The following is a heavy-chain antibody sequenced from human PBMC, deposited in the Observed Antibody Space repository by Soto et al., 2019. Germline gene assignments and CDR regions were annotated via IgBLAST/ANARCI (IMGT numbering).Heavy chain of an antibody. CDR2: INHSGST. J-gene: IGHJ6*02. D-gene: IGHD3-22*01. CDR3: ARGPSYYDSSSYYYYYYGMDV. V-gene: IGHV4-34*01. CDR1: GGSFSGYY. Sequence: SETLSLTCAVYGGSFSGYYWSWIRQPPGKGLEWIGEINHSGSTNYNPSLKSRVTISVDTSKNQFSLKLSSVTAADTAVYYCARGPSYYDSSSYYYYYYGMDVWGQGTTVTVSS.